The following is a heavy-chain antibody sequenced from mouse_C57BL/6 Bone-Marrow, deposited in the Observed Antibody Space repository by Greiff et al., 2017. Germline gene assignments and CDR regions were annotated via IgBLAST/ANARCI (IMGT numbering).Heavy chain of an antibody. CDR2: LYPGSGST. CDR3: ARPYYSNYWYCDV. Sequence: QVQLQQPGAELVKPGASVKMSCKASGYTFTSSWITWVKPRPGQGLEWIGDLYPGSGSTNYNEKFKSKATLTVDTSSSTAYMQLSSLTSEVSAVYYCARPYYSNYWYCDVWGTGTTVTVSS. V-gene: IGHV1-55*01. J-gene: IGHJ1*03. D-gene: IGHD2-5*01. CDR1: GYTFTSSW.